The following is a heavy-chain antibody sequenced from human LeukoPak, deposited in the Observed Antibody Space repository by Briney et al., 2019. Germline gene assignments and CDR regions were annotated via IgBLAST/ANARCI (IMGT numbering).Heavy chain of an antibody. J-gene: IGHJ3*02. D-gene: IGHD2-15*01. CDR3: ARGRYCSADICSGGDAFDI. V-gene: IGHV4-34*01. Sequence: PSETLSLTCAVYGGSFGGYYWSWIRQPPGKELEWIGEISHSGSTNYNPSLKSRVTISVDTSKNQFSLKLSSVTAADTAVYYCARGRYCSADICSGGDAFDIWGQGTMVSVSS. CDR2: ISHSGST. CDR1: GGSFGGYY.